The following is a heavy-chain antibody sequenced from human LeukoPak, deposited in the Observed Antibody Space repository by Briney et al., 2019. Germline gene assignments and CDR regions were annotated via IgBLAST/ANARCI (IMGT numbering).Heavy chain of an antibody. CDR1: GFPFSSYA. J-gene: IGHJ4*02. V-gene: IGHV3-20*04. D-gene: IGHD4-11*01. CDR3: ARGRKIYSNSVFDY. CDR2: INWNGGST. Sequence: GGSLRLSCSPSGFPFSSYAMIWVPQAPAKGLEWVSGINWNGGSTDYADSVKGRFTISRDNAKNSLYLQMNSLRAEDTALYYCARGRKIYSNSVFDYWGQGTLVTVSS.